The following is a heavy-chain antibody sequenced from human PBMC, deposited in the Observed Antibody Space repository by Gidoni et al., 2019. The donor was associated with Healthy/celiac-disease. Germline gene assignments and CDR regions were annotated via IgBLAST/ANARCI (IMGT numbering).Heavy chain of an antibody. CDR3: ARDRGIVVVPAAYYYYYGMDV. CDR1: GGSVSSGSYY. D-gene: IGHD2-2*01. CDR2: IYYSGST. Sequence: QVQLQESGPGLVKPSETLSLTCTVSGGSVSSGSYYWSWLRQPPGKGLEWIGYIYYSGSTNYHPSLKSRVTISVDTSKNQVYLKLSSVTAADTAVYYCARDRGIVVVPAAYYYYYGMDVWGQGTTVTVSS. J-gene: IGHJ6*02. V-gene: IGHV4-61*01.